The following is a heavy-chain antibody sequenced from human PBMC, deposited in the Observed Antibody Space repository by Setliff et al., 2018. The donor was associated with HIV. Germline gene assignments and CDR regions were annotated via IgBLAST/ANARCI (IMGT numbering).Heavy chain of an antibody. CDR2: MASRHDGGTT. CDR3: VTDDKVAFDV. Sequence: GGSLRLSCAASGFTASEFTFSNAWLTWVRHCPGKGPEWLGRMASRHDGGTTDYAAPVRGRFTFSRDDSTNTLYLQMNNLKIEDTAVYCCVTDDKVAFDVWGRGTMVTVSS. CDR1: GFTASEFTFSNAW. J-gene: IGHJ3*01. V-gene: IGHV3-15*04.